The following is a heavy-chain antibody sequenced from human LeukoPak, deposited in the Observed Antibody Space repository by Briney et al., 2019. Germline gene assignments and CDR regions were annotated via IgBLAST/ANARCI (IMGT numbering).Heavy chain of an antibody. J-gene: IGHJ3*02. CDR3: ARATNWGYAFDI. D-gene: IGHD7-27*01. Sequence: GGSLRLSCASSGDTFSSYEMNWVRQAPGKGLEWVSYISSSGNTICYADSVKGRFTISRDNAKNSLYLQMNSLRAEDTAVYYCARATNWGYAFDIWGQGTVVTVSS. CDR2: ISSSGNTI. CDR1: GDTFSSYE. V-gene: IGHV3-48*03.